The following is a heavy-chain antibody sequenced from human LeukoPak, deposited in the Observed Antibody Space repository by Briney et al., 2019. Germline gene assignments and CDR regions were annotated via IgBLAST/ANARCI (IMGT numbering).Heavy chain of an antibody. Sequence: GASVKVSCKASGYTFTGYYMHWVRQAPGQGLEWMGWMNPNSGNTGYAQKFQGRVTMTRNTSISTAYMELSSLRSEDTAVYYCARGNDYVSSNWGQGTLVTVSS. CDR2: MNPNSGNT. CDR3: ARGNDYVSSN. V-gene: IGHV1-8*02. D-gene: IGHD3-16*01. J-gene: IGHJ4*02. CDR1: GYTFTGYY.